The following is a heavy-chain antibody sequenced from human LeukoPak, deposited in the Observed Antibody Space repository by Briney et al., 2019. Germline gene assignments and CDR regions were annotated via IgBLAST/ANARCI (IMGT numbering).Heavy chain of an antibody. CDR1: GYTFTGYY. CDR2: INPNSGGT. V-gene: IGHV1-2*02. CDR3: ARSRGDGSYLPDY. D-gene: IGHD1-26*01. J-gene: IGHJ4*02. Sequence: GASVKVSCKSSGYTFTGYYMHWVRQAPGQGLEWMGWINPNSGGTDYAQTFQGRVTMTRDTSVSIVYMELNRLISDDTAVYYCARSRGDGSYLPDYWGQGTLVTVSS.